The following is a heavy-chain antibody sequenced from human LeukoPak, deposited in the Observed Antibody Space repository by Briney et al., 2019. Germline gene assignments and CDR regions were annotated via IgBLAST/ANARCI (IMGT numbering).Heavy chain of an antibody. CDR2: ISGSGGST. CDR3: AKDIRYFDWLPRGDY. Sequence: ETLSLTCTISGGSISSGAYYWSWVRQAPGKGLEWVSAISGSGGSTYYADSVKGRFTISRDNSKNTLYLQMNSLRAEDTAVYYCAKDIRYFDWLPRGDYWGQGTLVTVSS. J-gene: IGHJ4*02. CDR1: GGSISSGAYY. V-gene: IGHV3-23*01. D-gene: IGHD3-9*01.